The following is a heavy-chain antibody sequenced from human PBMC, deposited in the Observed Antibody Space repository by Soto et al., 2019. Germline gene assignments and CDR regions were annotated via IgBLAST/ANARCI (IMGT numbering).Heavy chain of an antibody. J-gene: IGHJ4*02. Sequence: QVQLQESGPGLVKPSGTLSLTCTVSGGSISSSNWWNWVRQPPGKGPEWIGEIYHSGSPNYNPSLKSRVTISVDESKNQFSLKVSSVTAADTAVYYCARTYDSSGYFPAEFDYWGQGTLVTVSS. CDR2: IYHSGSP. V-gene: IGHV4-4*02. CDR1: GGSISSSNW. D-gene: IGHD3-22*01. CDR3: ARTYDSSGYFPAEFDY.